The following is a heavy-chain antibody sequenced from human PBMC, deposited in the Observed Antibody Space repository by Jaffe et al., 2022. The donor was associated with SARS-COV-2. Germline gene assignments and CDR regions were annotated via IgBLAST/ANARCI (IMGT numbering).Heavy chain of an antibody. CDR1: GDSLSVYY. Sequence: QVQLQESGPGLVRPSETLSLTCSVSGDSLSVYYWSWIRQSPGKGLEWIGYSHYSGSTNYNPSLKSRVTVSLDTSSNQFSLKLTSVTAADTAVYYCARGSQTTIFRPSGQSKTYYFDYWGRGALVTVSS. V-gene: IGHV4-59*01. J-gene: IGHJ4*02. D-gene: IGHD3-3*01. CDR2: SHYSGST. CDR3: ARGSQTTIFRPSGQSKTYYFDY.